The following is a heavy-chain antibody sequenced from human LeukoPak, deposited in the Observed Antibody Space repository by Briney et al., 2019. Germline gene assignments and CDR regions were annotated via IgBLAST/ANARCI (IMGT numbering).Heavy chain of an antibody. CDR3: ARAMVRGGLFDY. CDR1: GFTFSSYA. Sequence: PGGSLRLSCAASGFTFSSYAMHWVRQAPGKGLEWVAVISYDGSNKYYADSVKGRFTISRDNSKNTLYLQMNSLRAEDTAVYYCARAMVRGGLFDYWGQGTLATVSS. CDR2: ISYDGSNK. J-gene: IGHJ4*02. V-gene: IGHV3-30-3*01. D-gene: IGHD3-10*01.